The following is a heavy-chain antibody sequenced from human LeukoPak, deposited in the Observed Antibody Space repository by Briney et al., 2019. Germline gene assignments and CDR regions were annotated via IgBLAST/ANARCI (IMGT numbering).Heavy chain of an antibody. Sequence: GESLKISFKGLGYSFNNYWSAWVRQMPGKGLEWMGIIYPGGSETRYDPSFQGQVTISADKSTSTAYLQWSSLRASDTAMYYCARASRDGYNQNFDHWGQGTLVTVSS. V-gene: IGHV5-51*01. CDR3: ARASRDGYNQNFDH. CDR1: GYSFNNYW. J-gene: IGHJ4*02. CDR2: IYPGGSET. D-gene: IGHD5-24*01.